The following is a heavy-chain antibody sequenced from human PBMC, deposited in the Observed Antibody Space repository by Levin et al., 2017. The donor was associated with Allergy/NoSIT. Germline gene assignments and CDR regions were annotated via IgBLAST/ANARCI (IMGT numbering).Heavy chain of an antibody. D-gene: IGHD3-10*01. CDR3: ARHWYFYNSGPWRPFDY. J-gene: IGHJ4*02. V-gene: IGHV4-34*01. CDR2: INHSGTT. CDR1: GGSFTSYY. Sequence: TTSETLSLTCAVYGGSFTSYYWSWIRQPPGKRLEWIGEINHSGTTDYNPSLKSRVTISIDTSKNQFSLRLDSVTAADTAVYYCARHWYFYNSGPWRPFDYWGRGSLVTVSS.